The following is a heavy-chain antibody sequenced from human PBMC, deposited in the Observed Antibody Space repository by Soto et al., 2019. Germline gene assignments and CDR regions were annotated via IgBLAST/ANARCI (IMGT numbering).Heavy chain of an antibody. V-gene: IGHV3-23*01. J-gene: IGHJ6*02. CDR3: ARGRGDGAFAGLYYYCGMVV. CDR2: ISGSGGST. CDR1: GFTFSSYA. Sequence: GGSLRLSCAASGFTFSSYAMSWVRQAPGKGLEWVSGISGSGGSTYYADPVKGRLTISRDNFKSTLYLQVNSLRAEDTALYFCARGRGDGAFAGLYYYCGMVVWGQGTTVTVAS. D-gene: IGHD2-21*02.